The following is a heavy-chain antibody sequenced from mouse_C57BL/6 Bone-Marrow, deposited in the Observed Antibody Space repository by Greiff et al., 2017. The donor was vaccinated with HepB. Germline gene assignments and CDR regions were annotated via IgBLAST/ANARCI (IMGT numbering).Heavy chain of an antibody. CDR2: IYPRRGNT. CDR3: ARSPSYYACDCY. Sequence: QVQLQQSGAELARPGASVKLCCKASGYTFTSYGISWVKQRTGQGLEWIGEIYPRRGNTYYNEKFKGKASLTADKSSSTAYMGSRSLTSEDSAVYFCARSPSYYACDCYWGQGTTLPVFS. CDR1: GYTFTSYG. J-gene: IGHJ2*01. V-gene: IGHV1-81*01. D-gene: IGHD2-2*01.